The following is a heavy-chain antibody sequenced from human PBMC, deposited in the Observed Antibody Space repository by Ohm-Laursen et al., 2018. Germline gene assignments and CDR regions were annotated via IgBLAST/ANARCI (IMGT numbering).Heavy chain of an antibody. Sequence: SETLSLTCTVSGGSISSFYWSWIRQPPGKGLEWIGHVYHSGSTNYNPSLKSRVTMSVHTSKNQFSLKLTSVTAADTAVYYCGRDDFWSGYSDVWGQGTTVTVSS. CDR2: VYHSGST. V-gene: IGHV4-4*07. J-gene: IGHJ6*02. D-gene: IGHD3-3*01. CDR1: GGSISSFY. CDR3: GRDDFWSGYSDV.